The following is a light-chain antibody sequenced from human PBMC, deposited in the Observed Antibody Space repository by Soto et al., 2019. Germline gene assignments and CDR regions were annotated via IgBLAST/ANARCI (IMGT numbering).Light chain of an antibody. J-gene: IGKJ4*01. CDR1: QSISSY. Sequence: DIHMTQSPSSLSASVGDSITITCRASQSISSYLNWYQQKPGKAPKLLIFAASSLQSGVPSRFSVSGSGTDFSLTISSXQSEDFATYYWQQSYNSPLTFGGGTKVDI. V-gene: IGKV1-39*01. CDR3: QQSYNSPLT. CDR2: AAS.